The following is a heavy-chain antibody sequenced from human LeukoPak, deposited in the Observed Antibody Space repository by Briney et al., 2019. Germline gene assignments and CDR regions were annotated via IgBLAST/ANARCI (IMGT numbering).Heavy chain of an antibody. V-gene: IGHV1-46*01. D-gene: IGHD3-22*01. CDR1: GYTVTSYY. Sequence: EASVKVSCKASGYTVTSYYMHWVRQAPGQGLEWMGILNPSGGSSSYAQKFQGRATLTRATSTSTVYMELSSLRSEDTAVYYCARTHHYYDSSGPPGYWGQGTLVTVSS. CDR3: ARTHHYYDSSGPPGY. J-gene: IGHJ4*02. CDR2: LNPSGGSS.